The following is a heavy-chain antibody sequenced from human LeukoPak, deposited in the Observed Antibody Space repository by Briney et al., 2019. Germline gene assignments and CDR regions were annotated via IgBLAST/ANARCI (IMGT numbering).Heavy chain of an antibody. CDR3: ASARRAAVAGRFDS. J-gene: IGHJ4*02. V-gene: IGHV4-4*09. Sequence: SETLSLTCNVSGASMSSNYWSWIRQPPGKGLEWIGYIYHSGNTNYSPSLESRVTMSVDESKNQFSLRVHFVSAAGTAVYYCASARRAAVAGRFDSWGQGTLVTVSS. D-gene: IGHD6-19*01. CDR1: GASMSSNY. CDR2: IYHSGNT.